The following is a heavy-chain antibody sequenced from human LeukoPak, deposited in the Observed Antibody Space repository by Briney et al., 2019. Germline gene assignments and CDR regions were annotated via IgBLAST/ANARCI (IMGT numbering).Heavy chain of an antibody. Sequence: GGSLRLSCAASGFIFSNYGMNWVRQAPGKGLEWVAAISASGSATSYADSVRGRFTISRDNSKSTTYLQMNSLRAEDTAVFYCAKDLYLRDFWSGSFDYWGQGIPVTVSS. V-gene: IGHV3-23*01. CDR2: ISASGSAT. CDR1: GFIFSNYG. CDR3: AKDLYLRDFWSGSFDY. D-gene: IGHD3-3*01. J-gene: IGHJ4*02.